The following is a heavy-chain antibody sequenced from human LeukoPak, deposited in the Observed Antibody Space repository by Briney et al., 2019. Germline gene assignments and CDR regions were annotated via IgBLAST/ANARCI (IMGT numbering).Heavy chain of an antibody. CDR3: ARADGSGSFYFYYYMDV. J-gene: IGHJ6*03. CDR1: GGSIGRHY. Sequence: PSETLSLTCIISGGSIGRHYWSWIRQPPGKGLEWIGYISFTGSTKYNPSLESRVTISLDTSKNQFSLKLNSVTAADTAVYYCARADGSGSFYFYYYMDVWGKGTTVTVCS. CDR2: ISFTGST. V-gene: IGHV4-59*11. D-gene: IGHD3-10*01.